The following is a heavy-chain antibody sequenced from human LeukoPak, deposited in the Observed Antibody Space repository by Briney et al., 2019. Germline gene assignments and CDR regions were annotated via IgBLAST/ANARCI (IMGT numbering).Heavy chain of an antibody. CDR1: GYTFTSYG. V-gene: IGHV1-18*01. CDR3: ARVPANTAMVDY. CDR2: ISAYNGNT. D-gene: IGHD5-18*01. Sequence: ASVKVSCKASGYTFTSYGISWVRQAPGQGLEWMGWISAYNGNTNYAQKLQGRVTMTTDTSTSTAYTELRSLRSDDTAVYYCARVPANTAMVDYWGQGTLVTVSS. J-gene: IGHJ4*02.